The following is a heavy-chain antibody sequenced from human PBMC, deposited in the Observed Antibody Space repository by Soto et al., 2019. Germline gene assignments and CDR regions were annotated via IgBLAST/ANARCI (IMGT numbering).Heavy chain of an antibody. D-gene: IGHD4-17*01. Sequence: SETLSLTCAVAGGSISSGGYSWSWIRQPPGKGLEWIGYIYHSGSTYYNPSLKSRVTISVDRSKNQFSLKLSSVTAADTAVYYCASGLVTTLHYWGQGTLVTVSS. V-gene: IGHV4-30-2*01. J-gene: IGHJ4*02. CDR1: GGSISSGGYS. CDR2: IYHSGST. CDR3: ASGLVTTLHY.